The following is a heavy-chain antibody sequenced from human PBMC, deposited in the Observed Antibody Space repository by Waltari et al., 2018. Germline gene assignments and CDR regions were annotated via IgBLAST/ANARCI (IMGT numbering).Heavy chain of an antibody. CDR3: ARSLWFGFSGGHFQH. CDR2: INHSGST. D-gene: IGHD3-10*01. CDR1: GGSFSGYY. Sequence: QVQLQQWGAGLLKPSETLSLTCAVYGGSFSGYYWSWLRPPPGKGLEWIGEINHSGSTNYNPSLKSRVTISVDTSKNQFSLKLSSVTAADTAVYYCARSLWFGFSGGHFQHWGQGTLVTVSS. J-gene: IGHJ1*01. V-gene: IGHV4-34*01.